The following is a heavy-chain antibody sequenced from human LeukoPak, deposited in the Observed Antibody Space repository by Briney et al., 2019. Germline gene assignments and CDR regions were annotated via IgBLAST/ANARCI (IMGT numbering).Heavy chain of an antibody. D-gene: IGHD5-12*01. J-gene: IGHJ4*02. Sequence: SETLSLTCTVSGGPISSSSYYWGWIRQPPGKGLEWIGSIYYSGSTYYNPSLKSRVTISVDTSKNQFSLKLSSATAADTAVYYCARLGGGYDNLFDYWGQGTLVTGSS. V-gene: IGHV4-39*01. CDR2: IYYSGST. CDR1: GGPISSSSYY. CDR3: ARLGGGYDNLFDY.